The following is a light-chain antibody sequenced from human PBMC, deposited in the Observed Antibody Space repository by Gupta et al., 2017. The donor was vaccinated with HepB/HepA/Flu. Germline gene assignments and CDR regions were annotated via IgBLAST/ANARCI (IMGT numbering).Light chain of an antibody. Sequence: DIQLTQSPPFLSASVGDRVTITCRASQGINSYLGWYQQKPGKVPKVLIYPASTLQSGVPSRFSGSGSGTEFTLTINLLQPEDVATYYCQQLNSYPLTFGPGTKVEIK. CDR1: QGINSY. V-gene: IGKV1-9*01. CDR2: PAS. J-gene: IGKJ3*01. CDR3: QQLNSYPLT.